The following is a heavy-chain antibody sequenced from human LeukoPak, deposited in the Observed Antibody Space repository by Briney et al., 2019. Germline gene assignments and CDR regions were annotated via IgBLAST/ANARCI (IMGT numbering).Heavy chain of an antibody. CDR1: GYTFTSYG. Sequence: ASVKVSCKASGYTFTSYGISWLRQAPGQGLEWMGWISAYNGNTNYAQKLQGRVTMTTDTSTSTAYMELRSLRSDDTAVYYCARDEGRYDFWSGYPPFDYWGQGTLVTVSS. V-gene: IGHV1-18*01. J-gene: IGHJ4*02. D-gene: IGHD3-3*01. CDR3: ARDEGRYDFWSGYPPFDY. CDR2: ISAYNGNT.